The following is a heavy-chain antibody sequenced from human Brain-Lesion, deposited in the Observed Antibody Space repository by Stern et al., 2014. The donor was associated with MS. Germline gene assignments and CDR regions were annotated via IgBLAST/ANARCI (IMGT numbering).Heavy chain of an antibody. CDR1: GGSVSSTSYA. CDR2: IYYSGNT. D-gene: IGHD2-15*01. J-gene: IGHJ5*02. Sequence: QVQLVESGPGLVKPSETLSLTCTVAGGSVSSTSYAWAWIRQPPGKGLEWIGTIYYSGNTYYSPSLKSRLPISLDPPKNHFPRQRRSWTAADTAVYYCAGEEDIRYCSGGSCTGNWFDPWGQGTLVTVSS. CDR3: AGEEDIRYCSGGSCTGNWFDP. V-gene: IGHV4-39*02.